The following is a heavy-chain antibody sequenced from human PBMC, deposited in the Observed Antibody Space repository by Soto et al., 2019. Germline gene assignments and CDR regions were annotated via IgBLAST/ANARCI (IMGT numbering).Heavy chain of an antibody. CDR2: IKSKSEGETI. D-gene: IGHD2-2*01. J-gene: IGHJ4*02. CDR1: GFTFSNAW. CDR3: PRGPVGSTRPLDY. Sequence: EVQLVESGGGLVEPGGSLRLSCAASGFTFSNAWMSWVRQAPGKGLEWVGRIKSKSEGETIDYAAPVKGRFTISRDDSKTTLYLQMNSLKSEDTGVYYCPRGPVGSTRPLDYWCQGTLVTVSS. V-gene: IGHV3-15*01.